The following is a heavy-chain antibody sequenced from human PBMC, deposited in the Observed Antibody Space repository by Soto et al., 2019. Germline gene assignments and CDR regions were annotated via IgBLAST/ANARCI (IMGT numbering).Heavy chain of an antibody. CDR2: IYSGDST. J-gene: IGHJ6*02. CDR3: AREERNGMDV. Sequence: EVQLVESGGGLVQPGGSLRLSCAASGFTVSSSNMNWVRQAPGKGLEWVSVIYSGDSTYYADSVKGRFTISRHNSKNTRYLQMNSLRVEDTAVYYCAREERNGMDVWGQGTTVTVSS. CDR1: GFTVSSSN. V-gene: IGHV3-53*04.